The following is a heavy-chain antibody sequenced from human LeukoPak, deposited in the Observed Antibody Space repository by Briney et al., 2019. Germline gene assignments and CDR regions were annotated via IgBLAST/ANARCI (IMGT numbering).Heavy chain of an antibody. CDR2: ISGSGGST. J-gene: IGHJ4*02. CDR3: AREYSSGWYD. Sequence: GGSLRLSCAASGFTFSSYSMNWVRQAPGKGLEWVSAISGSGGSTYYTDSVKGRFTISRDNSKNTVYLQMNSLRAEDTAVYYCAREYSSGWYDWGQGTLVTVSS. D-gene: IGHD6-19*01. V-gene: IGHV3-23*01. CDR1: GFTFSSYS.